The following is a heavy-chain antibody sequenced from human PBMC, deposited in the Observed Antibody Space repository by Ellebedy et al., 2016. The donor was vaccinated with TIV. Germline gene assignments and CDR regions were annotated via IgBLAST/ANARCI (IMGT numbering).Heavy chain of an antibody. V-gene: IGHV3-30*18. CDR2: ISYDGSNK. Sequence: GGSLRLSCAASGSRFSRYGMHWVRQAPGKGLEWVAVISYDGSNKYYADSVKGRFTISRDNSKNTLYLQMSSLRADDTAVYYCTKVRYSYGDYYYYAMDVWGQGTTVTVSS. J-gene: IGHJ6*02. CDR3: TKVRYSYGDYYYYAMDV. CDR1: GSRFSRYG. D-gene: IGHD5-12*01.